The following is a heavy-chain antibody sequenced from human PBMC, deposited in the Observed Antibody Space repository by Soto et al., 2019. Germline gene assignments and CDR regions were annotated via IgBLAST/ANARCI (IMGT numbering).Heavy chain of an antibody. CDR2: INAGNGNT. Sequence: ASVKVSCKASGYTFTSYAMHWVRQAPGQRLEWMGWINAGNGNTKYSQKFQGGVTITRDTSASTAYMELSSLRSEDTAVYYCARSGWVVVPAAPYYYYMDVWGKGTTVTVSS. CDR3: ARSGWVVVPAAPYYYYMDV. CDR1: GYTFTSYA. V-gene: IGHV1-3*01. D-gene: IGHD2-2*01. J-gene: IGHJ6*03.